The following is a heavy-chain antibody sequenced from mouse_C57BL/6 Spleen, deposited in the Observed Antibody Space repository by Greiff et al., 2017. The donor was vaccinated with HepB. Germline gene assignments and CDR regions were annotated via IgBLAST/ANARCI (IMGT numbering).Heavy chain of an antibody. Sequence: DVMLVESGGGLVQPGGSLKLSCAASGFTFSDYGMAWVRQAPRKGPEWVAFISNLAYSIYYADTVTGRFTISRENAKNTLYLEMSSLRSEDTAMYYCARCDYDEGWFAYWGQGTLVTVSA. D-gene: IGHD2-4*01. CDR1: GFTFSDYG. V-gene: IGHV5-15*01. CDR2: ISNLAYSI. J-gene: IGHJ3*01. CDR3: ARCDYDEGWFAY.